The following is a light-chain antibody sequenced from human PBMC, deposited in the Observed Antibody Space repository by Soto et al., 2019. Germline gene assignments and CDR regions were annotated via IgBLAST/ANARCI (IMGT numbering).Light chain of an antibody. J-gene: IGLJ3*02. Sequence: QSALTQPPSASGSPGQSVTISCTRTSSDVGAYKYVSWYQQYPGKAPKLMIYEVSKRPSGVPDRFYGSKSGNKASLTVSGLQAEDEADYYCTSYVGSNIWVFGGGTKLTVL. V-gene: IGLV2-8*01. CDR1: SSDVGAYKY. CDR2: EVS. CDR3: TSYVGSNIWV.